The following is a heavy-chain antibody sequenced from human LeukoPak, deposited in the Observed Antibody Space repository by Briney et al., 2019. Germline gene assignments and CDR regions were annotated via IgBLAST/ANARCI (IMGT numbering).Heavy chain of an antibody. Sequence: GGSLRLSCAASRFTFSTYWMHWVRQAPGKGLVWVSRINSDGSSTGYADSVKGRFTISRDNAKNTLYLQMNSLRAEDTAVYYCATDRGFASFDYWGQGTLVTVSS. CDR2: INSDGSST. CDR1: RFTFSTYW. D-gene: IGHD3-3*01. J-gene: IGHJ4*02. CDR3: ATDRGFASFDY. V-gene: IGHV3-74*01.